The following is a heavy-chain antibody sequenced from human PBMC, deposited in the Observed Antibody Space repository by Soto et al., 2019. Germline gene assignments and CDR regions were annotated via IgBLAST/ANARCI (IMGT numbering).Heavy chain of an antibody. Sequence: GESLKISCKGSGYSFTSYWIGWVRQMPGKGLEWMGIIYPGDSDTRYSPSFQGQVTISADKSISTAYLQWSSLKASDTAMYYCARHPNCISTSCYTRLGYYYGMDVWRQGTTVTVSS. CDR2: IYPGDSDT. V-gene: IGHV5-51*01. J-gene: IGHJ6*02. CDR1: GYSFTSYW. CDR3: ARHPNCISTSCYTRLGYYYGMDV. D-gene: IGHD2-2*02.